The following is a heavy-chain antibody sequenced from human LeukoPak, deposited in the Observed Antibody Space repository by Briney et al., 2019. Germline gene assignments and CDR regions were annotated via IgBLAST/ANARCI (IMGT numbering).Heavy chain of an antibody. CDR3: ARMYSSSWSAPDY. D-gene: IGHD6-13*01. CDR2: INAGNGNT. CDR1: GYTFTSYA. V-gene: IGHV1-3*01. J-gene: IGHJ4*02. Sequence: PLASVKVSCKASGYTFTSYAMHWVRQAPGQRLEWMGWINAGNGNTKYSQKLQGRVTITRDTSASTAYMELSSLRSEDTAVYYCARMYSSSWSAPDYWGQGTLVTVSS.